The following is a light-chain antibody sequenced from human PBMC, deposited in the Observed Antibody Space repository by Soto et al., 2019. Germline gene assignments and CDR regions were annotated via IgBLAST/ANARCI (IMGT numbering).Light chain of an antibody. J-gene: IGKJ5*01. Sequence: EVVLTQSPFTLSLSPGERATLSCRASQSFRGLLAWYQQKPGQAPRLLIYDAYNRATGIPPRFSGSGSGTDFTLTISSLDPEDSAVYYCQQRHMWPITFGQGTRLEIK. CDR2: DAY. CDR3: QQRHMWPIT. V-gene: IGKV3-11*01. CDR1: QSFRGL.